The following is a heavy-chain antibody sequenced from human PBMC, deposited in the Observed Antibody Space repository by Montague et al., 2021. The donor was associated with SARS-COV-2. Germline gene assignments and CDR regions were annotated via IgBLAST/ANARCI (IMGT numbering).Heavy chain of an antibody. Sequence: FLRLSCAVPGFTFSNYGMHWVRQALGKGLDWVAVISYDGSNKYYADSVKGRFTISRDNSTNTLYLQLNSLRAEDTAVFSCAKDGGRSQDLPCFDAYYFDYWGQGTLVTVSS. D-gene: IGHD3-9*01. CDR1: GFTFSNYG. V-gene: IGHV3-30*18. CDR2: ISYDGSNK. CDR3: AKDGGRSQDLPCFDAYYFDY. J-gene: IGHJ4*02.